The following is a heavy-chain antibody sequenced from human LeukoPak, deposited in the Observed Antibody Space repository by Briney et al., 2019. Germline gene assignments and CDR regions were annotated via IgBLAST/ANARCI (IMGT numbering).Heavy chain of an antibody. CDR2: IKSKTDGGTT. J-gene: IGHJ4*02. V-gene: IGHV3-15*01. Sequence: PGGSLRLSCAASGFTFSNAWMSWVRQAPGKGLEWVGRIKSKTDGGTTDYAAPVKGRFTISRDDSKNTLYLQMNSLKTEDTAVYYCTTRDYYGSGSQTFDYWGQGTLATVSS. D-gene: IGHD3-10*01. CDR1: GFTFSNAW. CDR3: TTRDYYGSGSQTFDY.